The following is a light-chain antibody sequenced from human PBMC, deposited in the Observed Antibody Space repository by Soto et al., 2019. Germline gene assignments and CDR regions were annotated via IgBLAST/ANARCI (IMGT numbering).Light chain of an antibody. V-gene: IGLV2-8*01. CDR2: EVN. Sequence: QSALTQPPSASGSPGQSVTISCTGTSSDVGGYNFVSWYQQHPGKAPKLIIYEVNKRPSGVPDRFSASKYGNTASLTVSGLQAEDEADYYCISYAGTNNRYVFGTGTKLTVL. CDR3: ISYAGTNNRYV. J-gene: IGLJ1*01. CDR1: SSDVGGYNF.